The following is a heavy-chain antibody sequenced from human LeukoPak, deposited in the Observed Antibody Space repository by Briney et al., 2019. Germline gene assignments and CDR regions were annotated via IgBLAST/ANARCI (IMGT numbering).Heavy chain of an antibody. CDR3: GKAFPPLRVAAAGDY. J-gene: IGHJ4*02. D-gene: IGHD6-25*01. Sequence: GGSLRLSCTASGFTFSDCDMNWFRQAPGKGLQRVSSISYMGDHRYYADSAKGRFTISRDNAKNSLYLQMDNLRADDTAVYYCGKAFPPLRVAAAGDYWGQGTLVTVSS. V-gene: IGHV3-21*06. CDR1: GFTFSDCD. CDR2: ISYMGDHR.